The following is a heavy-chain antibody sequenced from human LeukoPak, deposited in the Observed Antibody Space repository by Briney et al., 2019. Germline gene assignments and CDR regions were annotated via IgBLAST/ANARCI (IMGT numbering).Heavy chain of an antibody. CDR3: AKDLRGYSGYVGGY. CDR1: GFTFSSYG. V-gene: IGHV3-30*18. J-gene: IGHJ4*02. Sequence: TGGSLRLSCAASGFTFSSYGMHWVRQAPGKGLEWVAVISYDGSNKYYADSVKGRFTIPRDNSKNTLYLQMNSLRAEDTAVYYCAKDLRGYSGYVGGYWGQGTLVTVSS. D-gene: IGHD5-12*01. CDR2: ISYDGSNK.